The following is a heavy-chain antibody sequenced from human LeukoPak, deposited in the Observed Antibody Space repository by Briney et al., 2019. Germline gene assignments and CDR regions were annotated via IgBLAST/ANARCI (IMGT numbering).Heavy chain of an antibody. J-gene: IGHJ4*02. CDR1: GYTFTNYG. D-gene: IGHD3-9*01. CDR3: ARESRAPDYDILTGYYYYFDY. CDR2: ISAYNGNT. Sequence: ASVKVSCKASGYTFTNYGISWVRQAPGQGLEWMGWISAYNGNTNYAQKLQGRVTMTTDTSTSTAYMELRSLRSGDTAVYYCARESRAPDYDILTGYYYYFDYWGQGTLVTVSS. V-gene: IGHV1-18*01.